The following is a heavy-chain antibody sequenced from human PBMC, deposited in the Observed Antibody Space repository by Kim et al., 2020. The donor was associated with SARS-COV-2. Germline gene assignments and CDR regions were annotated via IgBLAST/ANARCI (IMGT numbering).Heavy chain of an antibody. Sequence: ASVKVSCKASGYTFTSYAMHWVRQAPGQRLEWMGWINAGNGNTKYSQKFQGRVTITRDISASTAYMELSSLRSEDTAGYYCARAVAGTGWFDSWCQGTLVTVSS. CDR1: GYTFTSYA. J-gene: IGHJ5*01. CDR3: ARAVAGTGWFDS. CDR2: INAGNGNT. V-gene: IGHV1-3*01. D-gene: IGHD6-19*01.